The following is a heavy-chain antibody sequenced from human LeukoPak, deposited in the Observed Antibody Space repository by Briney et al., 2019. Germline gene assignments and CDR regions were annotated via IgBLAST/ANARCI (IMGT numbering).Heavy chain of an antibody. V-gene: IGHV4-61*10. CDR1: GVSISSGSYY. CDR3: ARAGGVKTAALDLDY. D-gene: IGHD6-25*01. J-gene: IGHJ4*02. CDR2: IYYSGST. Sequence: PSETLSLTCTVSGVSISSGSYYWSWIRQPAGKGLEWIGYIYYSGSTNYNPSLKSRVTISVATSKNQFSLKLTSVTTADTAVYYCARAGGVKTAALDLDYWGQGTLVTVSS.